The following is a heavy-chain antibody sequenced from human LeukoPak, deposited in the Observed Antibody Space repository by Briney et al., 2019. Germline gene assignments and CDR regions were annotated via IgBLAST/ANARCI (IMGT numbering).Heavy chain of an antibody. Sequence: GGSLILSCAASGLTFISYAMHWVRQAPGKGLEWVAVISYDGSNKYYADSVKGRFTISRDNSKNTLYLQMNSLRAEDTAVYYGARDSYYYHSSGDFDYWGQGTLVTVSS. CDR1: GLTFISYA. CDR2: ISYDGSNK. CDR3: ARDSYYYHSSGDFDY. V-gene: IGHV3-30-3*01. D-gene: IGHD3-22*01. J-gene: IGHJ4*02.